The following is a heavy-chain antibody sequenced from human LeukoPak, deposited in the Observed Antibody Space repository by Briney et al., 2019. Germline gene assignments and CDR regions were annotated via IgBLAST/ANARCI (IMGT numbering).Heavy chain of an antibody. Sequence: ASVKVSCKVSGYTLTELSMHWVRQAPGKGLEWMGGFDPEDGETIYAQKFQGRVTMTEDTSTDTAYMELSSLRSEDTAVYYCATPRICSSTSCYRGAFDIWGQGTMVTVSS. CDR2: FDPEDGET. CDR1: GYTLTELS. CDR3: ATPRICSSTSCYRGAFDI. V-gene: IGHV1-24*01. D-gene: IGHD2-2*01. J-gene: IGHJ3*02.